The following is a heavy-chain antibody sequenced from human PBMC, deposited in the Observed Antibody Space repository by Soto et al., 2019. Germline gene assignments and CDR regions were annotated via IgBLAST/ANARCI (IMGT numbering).Heavy chain of an antibody. J-gene: IGHJ6*02. Sequence: PSQTLSLTCAISGDSVSSNSAAWNWIRQSPSRGLEWLGRTYYRSKWYNDYAVSVKGRISINPDTSKNLFSLQLNSVTPEDTAVYYCARGDMVRGVSYYGMDVWGQGTTVTVSS. V-gene: IGHV6-1*01. CDR2: TYYRSKWYN. D-gene: IGHD3-10*01. CDR3: ARGDMVRGVSYYGMDV. CDR1: GDSVSSNSAA.